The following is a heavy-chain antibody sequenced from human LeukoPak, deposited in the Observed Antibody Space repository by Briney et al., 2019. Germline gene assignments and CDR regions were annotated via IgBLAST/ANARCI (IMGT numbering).Heavy chain of an antibody. J-gene: IGHJ4*02. CDR2: ISSSSSYI. CDR3: ARMIVATLYYFDY. CDR1: GFTFSSYS. V-gene: IGHV3-21*01. Sequence: GSLRLSCAASGFTFSSYSMNWVRQAPGKGLEWVSSISSSSSYIYYADSVKGRFTISRDNAKNSLYLQMNSLRAEDTAVYYCARMIVATLYYFDYWGQGTLVTVSS. D-gene: IGHD5-12*01.